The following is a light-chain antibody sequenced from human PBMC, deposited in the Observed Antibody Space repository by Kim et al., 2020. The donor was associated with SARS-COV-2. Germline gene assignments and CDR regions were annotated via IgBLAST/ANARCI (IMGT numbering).Light chain of an antibody. CDR2: DAS. CDR1: QSVSSN. J-gene: IGKJ4*01. Sequence: LSPGERATLSCRASQSVSSNIAWYQQKRGQAPNLLIYDASSRASGIPETFSGSGSGTDFTLNISRLEPEDFAVYYCQQYGASPLTFGGGTKVDIK. V-gene: IGKV3-20*01. CDR3: QQYGASPLT.